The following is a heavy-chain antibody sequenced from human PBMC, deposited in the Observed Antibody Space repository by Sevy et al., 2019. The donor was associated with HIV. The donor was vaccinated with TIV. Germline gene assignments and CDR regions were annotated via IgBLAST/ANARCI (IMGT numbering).Heavy chain of an antibody. D-gene: IGHD6-13*01. J-gene: IGHJ3*01. CDR1: GGSINSGGYS. CDR3: ARGRVGDSSSWYGAFDV. CDR2: IFQSGAT. V-gene: IGHV4-30-2*01. Sequence: SETLSLTCAFSGGSINSGGYSWSWIRQPPGKGLEWIGYIFQSGATYYIPSLQSRVSISVDMSKNQFSLNLRSVTAADTAVYYCARGRVGDSSSWYGAFDVWGQGTMVTVSS.